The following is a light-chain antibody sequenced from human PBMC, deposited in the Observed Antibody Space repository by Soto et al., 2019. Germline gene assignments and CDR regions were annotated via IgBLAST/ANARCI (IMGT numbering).Light chain of an antibody. Sequence: ALTQPASVSGYPGQSITISCTGTSSDIGYYNYVSWYQQHPGKAPKVMIYDVSNRPSGVSNRFSGSKSANTASLTISGLQAEDEADYHCSAYTTSSTVVFGSGTKVTVL. J-gene: IGLJ1*01. CDR1: SSDIGYYNY. V-gene: IGLV2-14*03. CDR2: DVS. CDR3: SAYTTSSTVV.